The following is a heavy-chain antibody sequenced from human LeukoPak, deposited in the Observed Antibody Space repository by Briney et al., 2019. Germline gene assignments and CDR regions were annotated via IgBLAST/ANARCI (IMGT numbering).Heavy chain of an antibody. CDR3: TNTAMAPAYFDY. D-gene: IGHD5-18*01. CDR1: GFTVSSNY. J-gene: IGHJ4*02. Sequence: GGSLRLSCAASGFTVSSNYMSWVRQAPGKGLEWVSVIYSGGSTYYADSVKGRFTISRDNSKNTLYLQMNSLRAEDTAVYYCTNTAMAPAYFDYWGQGTLVTVSS. V-gene: IGHV3-66*01. CDR2: IYSGGST.